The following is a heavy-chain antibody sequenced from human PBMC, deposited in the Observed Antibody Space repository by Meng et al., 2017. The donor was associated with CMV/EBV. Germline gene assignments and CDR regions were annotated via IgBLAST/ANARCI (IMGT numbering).Heavy chain of an antibody. V-gene: IGHV3-30-3*01. CDR1: GFTFSSYA. J-gene: IGHJ4*02. D-gene: IGHD2-21*01. CDR2: ISYDGSNK. Sequence: GALRLSCAASGFTFSSYAMHWVRQAPGKGLEWVAVISYDGSNKYYADSVKGRFTISRDNSKNTLYLQMNSLRAEDTAVYYCARGDCGGDCLPFDYWGQGTLVTVSS. CDR3: ARGDCGGDCLPFDY.